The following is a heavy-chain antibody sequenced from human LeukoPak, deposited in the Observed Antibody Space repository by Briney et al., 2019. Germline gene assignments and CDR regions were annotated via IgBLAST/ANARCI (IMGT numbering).Heavy chain of an antibody. V-gene: IGHV4-4*07. D-gene: IGHD3-22*01. CDR3: ARASPGYDSSGYQYYFDY. CDR2: IYTSGST. J-gene: IGHJ4*02. CDR1: GGSISSYY. Sequence: SETLSLTCTVSGGSISSYYWSWIRQPAGKGLEWIGRIYTSGSTNYNPSLKSRVTMSVDTSKNQFSLKLSSVTAADTAVYYCARASPGYDSSGYQYYFDYWGQGTLVTVSS.